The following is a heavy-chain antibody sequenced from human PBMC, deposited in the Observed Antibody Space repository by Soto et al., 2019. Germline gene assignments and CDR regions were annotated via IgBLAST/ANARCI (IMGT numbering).Heavy chain of an antibody. CDR3: ARETPYDFWSGSYYYYGMDV. V-gene: IGHV4-30-4*01. CDR2: IYYSGST. CDR1: GGSISSGDYY. D-gene: IGHD3-3*01. Sequence: PSETLSLTCTVSGGSISSGDYYWSWIRQPPGKGLEGIGYIYYSGSTYYNPSLKSRVTISVDTSKNQVSLKLGSVTDADTAVYYCARETPYDFWSGSYYYYGMDVWGQGTTATVSS. J-gene: IGHJ6*02.